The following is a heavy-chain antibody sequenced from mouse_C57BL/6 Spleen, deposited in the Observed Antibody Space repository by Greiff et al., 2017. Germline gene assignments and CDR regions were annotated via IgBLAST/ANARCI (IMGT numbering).Heavy chain of an antibody. D-gene: IGHD1-2*01. CDR3: ARGRVPHYYGCDAWFAY. Sequence: QVQLQQPGAELVKPGASVKLSCKASGYTFTSYWMQWVKQRPGQGLEWIGEIDPSDSYTNYNQKFKGKATLTVDTSSSTAYMQLSSLTSEDSAVYYCARGRVPHYYGCDAWFAYWGQGTLVTVSA. J-gene: IGHJ3*01. V-gene: IGHV1-50*01. CDR2: IDPSDSYT. CDR1: GYTFTSYW.